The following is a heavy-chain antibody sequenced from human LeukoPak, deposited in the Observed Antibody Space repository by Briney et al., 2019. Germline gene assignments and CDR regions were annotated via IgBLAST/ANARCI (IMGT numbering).Heavy chain of an antibody. Sequence: GGSLRLSCAASGFTFSNACMSWVRQAPGKGLEWVSAISGSGGSTYYADSVKGRFTISRDNSKNTLYLQMNSLRAEDTAVYYCAKDIIGGPQVVALFYWGQGTLVTVSS. V-gene: IGHV3-23*01. J-gene: IGHJ4*02. D-gene: IGHD3-22*01. CDR1: GFTFSNAC. CDR3: AKDIIGGPQVVALFY. CDR2: ISGSGGST.